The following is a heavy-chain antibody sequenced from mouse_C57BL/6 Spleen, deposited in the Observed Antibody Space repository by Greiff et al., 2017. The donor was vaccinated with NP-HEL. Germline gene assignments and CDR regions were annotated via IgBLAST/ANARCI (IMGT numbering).Heavy chain of an antibody. CDR2: IYPGDGDT. J-gene: IGHJ2*01. Sequence: VQLQESGAELVKPGASVKISCKASGYAFSSYWMNWVKQRPGKGLEWIGQIYPGDGDTNYNGKFKGKATLTADKSSITAYMQLSSLTSEDSAVYFCARGRLRKYYFDYWGQGTTLTVSS. D-gene: IGHD1-1*01. CDR1: GYAFSSYW. V-gene: IGHV1-80*01. CDR3: ARGRLRKYYFDY.